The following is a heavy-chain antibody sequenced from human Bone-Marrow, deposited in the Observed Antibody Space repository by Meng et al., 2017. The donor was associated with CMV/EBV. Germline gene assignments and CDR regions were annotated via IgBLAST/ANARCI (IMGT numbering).Heavy chain of an antibody. Sequence: ASVKVSCKASGYTFTSYGISWVRQAPGQGLEWMGWISAYNGNTNYAQKLQGRVTMTTDTSTSTAYMELRSLRSDDTAVYYCARYSLEWLLYYHYYYGIDVWGQGTTVTVSS. D-gene: IGHD3-3*01. V-gene: IGHV1-18*01. J-gene: IGHJ6*02. CDR3: ARYSLEWLLYYHYYYGIDV. CDR1: GYTFTSYG. CDR2: ISAYNGNT.